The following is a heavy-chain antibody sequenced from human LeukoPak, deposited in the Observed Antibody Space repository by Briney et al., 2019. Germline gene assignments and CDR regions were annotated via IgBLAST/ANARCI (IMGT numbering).Heavy chain of an antibody. D-gene: IGHD3-22*01. CDR2: INHSGST. J-gene: IGHJ4*02. CDR3: ARGMSSGYYYNY. CDR1: GGSFSGYY. V-gene: IGHV4-34*01. Sequence: SETLSLTCAVYGGSFSGYYWSWIRQPPGKGLEWIGEINHSGSTNYNPSLKSRVTISVDTSKNQFSLKLSSVTAADTAVYYCARGMSSGYYYNYWGQGTLVTVSS.